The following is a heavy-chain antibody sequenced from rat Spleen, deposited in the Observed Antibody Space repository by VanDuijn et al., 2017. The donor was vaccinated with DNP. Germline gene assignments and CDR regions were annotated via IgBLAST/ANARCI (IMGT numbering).Heavy chain of an antibody. J-gene: IGHJ2*01. CDR3: VRDIEGY. CDR2: ITSTGGST. V-gene: IGHV5S10*01. Sequence: EVQLVESGGGLVQPGRSLKLSCVASGFTFSDYIMAWVRQAPKKGLEWVATITSTGGSTYYPDSVKGRFTISRDNAKNTLYLQMNSLRSEDTATYYCVRDIEGYWGQGVMVTVSS. D-gene: IGHD1-11*01. CDR1: GFTFSDYI.